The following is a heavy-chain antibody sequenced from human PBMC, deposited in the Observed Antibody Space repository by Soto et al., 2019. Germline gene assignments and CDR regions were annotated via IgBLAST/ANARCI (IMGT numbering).Heavy chain of an antibody. CDR3: AKDPKYYGSGSYSYYYYYYGMDV. CDR1: GFTFSSYG. Sequence: PGGSLRLSCAASGFTFSSYGMHWVRQAPGKGLEWVAVISYDGSNKYYADSVKDRFTISRDNSKNTLYLQMNSLRAEDTAVYYCAKDPKYYGSGSYSYYYYYYGMDVWGQGTTVTVSS. J-gene: IGHJ6*02. CDR2: ISYDGSNK. V-gene: IGHV3-30*18. D-gene: IGHD3-10*01.